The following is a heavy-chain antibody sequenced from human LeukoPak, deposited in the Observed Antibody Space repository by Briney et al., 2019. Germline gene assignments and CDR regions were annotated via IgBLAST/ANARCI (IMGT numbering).Heavy chain of an antibody. CDR2: ISSSSYI. CDR3: ARDSGDDAFDI. Sequence: GGSLRLSCEASGFTFSSYSLSWVRQAPGKGLEWVSSISSSSYIYYADSVKGRFTISRDNAKNSLYLQMNSLRAEDTAVYYCARDSGDDAFDIWGQGTMVTVSS. CDR1: GFTFSSYS. D-gene: IGHD1-26*01. V-gene: IGHV3-21*01. J-gene: IGHJ3*02.